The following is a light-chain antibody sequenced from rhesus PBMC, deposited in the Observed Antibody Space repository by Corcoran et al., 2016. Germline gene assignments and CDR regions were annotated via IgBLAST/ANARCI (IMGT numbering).Light chain of an antibody. Sequence: DIQMTQSPSSLSASVGDRVTITCRASQDINNYLAWYQQKPGKAPKLLISTASTIQSGVPSRFSGSGSGTDFTLSISSLQPEDFATYFCQQHNTFPLTFGGGTRVELK. CDR3: QQHNTFPLT. CDR1: QDINNY. J-gene: IGKJ4*01. CDR2: TAS. V-gene: IGKV1-25*01.